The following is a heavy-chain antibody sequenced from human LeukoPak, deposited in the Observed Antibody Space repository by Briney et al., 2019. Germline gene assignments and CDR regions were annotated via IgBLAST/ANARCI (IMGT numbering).Heavy chain of an antibody. CDR2: IYYSGKT. J-gene: IGHJ4*02. D-gene: IGHD6-6*01. CDR1: GGSISSYY. V-gene: IGHV4-39*07. CDR3: ARDPAEYSNSFASLDY. Sequence: SETLSLTCTVSGGSISSYYWGWIRQPPGKGLEWIGSIYYSGKTYYNPSLKSRVTISVDTSKNQFSLKVSSVIAADTAVYYCARDPAEYSNSFASLDYWGQGTLVTVSS.